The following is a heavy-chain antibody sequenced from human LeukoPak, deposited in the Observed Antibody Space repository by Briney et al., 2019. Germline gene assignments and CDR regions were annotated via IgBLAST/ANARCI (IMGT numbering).Heavy chain of an antibody. D-gene: IGHD3-3*01. CDR3: AKGSYYDFWSGYLDIDY. V-gene: IGHV3-23*01. J-gene: IGHJ4*02. Sequence: PGGSLRLSCAASGFTFSSYAMSWVRQAPGKGLEWVSAISGNGGSTYYADSVKGRFTISRDNSKNTLYLQMNSLRAEDTAVYYCAKGSYYDFWSGYLDIDYWGQGTLVTVSS. CDR2: ISGNGGST. CDR1: GFTFSSYA.